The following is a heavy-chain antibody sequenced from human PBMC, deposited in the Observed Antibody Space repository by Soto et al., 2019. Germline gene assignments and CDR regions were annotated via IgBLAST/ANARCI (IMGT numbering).Heavy chain of an antibody. CDR1: GFTFSSYA. V-gene: IGHV3-30-3*01. D-gene: IGHD6-25*01. Sequence: QVQLVESGGGVVQPGRSLRLSCAASGFTFSSYAMHWVRQAPGKGLEWVAVISYDGSNKYYADSVKGRFTISRDNSKNTLYLQMNSLRAEDTAVYYCARTAVGYYGMDVWGQGTTVTVSS. J-gene: IGHJ6*02. CDR2: ISYDGSNK. CDR3: ARTAVGYYGMDV.